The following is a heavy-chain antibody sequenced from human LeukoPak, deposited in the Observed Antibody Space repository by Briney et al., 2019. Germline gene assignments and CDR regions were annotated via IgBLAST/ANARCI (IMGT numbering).Heavy chain of an antibody. Sequence: GGSLRLSCAASGFTFSSYAMSWVRQAPGKGLEWVSAISGSGGSTYYADSVKGRFTISRDNSKNTLYLQMNSLRAGDTAVYYCAKASHDYGDPPFDYWGQGTLVTVSS. J-gene: IGHJ4*02. CDR3: AKASHDYGDPPFDY. CDR2: ISGSGGST. D-gene: IGHD4-17*01. V-gene: IGHV3-23*01. CDR1: GFTFSSYA.